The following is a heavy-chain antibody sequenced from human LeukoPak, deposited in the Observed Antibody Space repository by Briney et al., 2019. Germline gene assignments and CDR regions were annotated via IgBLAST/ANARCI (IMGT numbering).Heavy chain of an antibody. V-gene: IGHV4-61*08. D-gene: IGHD4-23*01. J-gene: IGHJ4*02. CDR2: IYYSGST. CDR1: GGSISSGGYS. CDR3: ARVSKSYGGNSLIDY. Sequence: SQTLSLTCAVSGGSISSGGYSWTWIRQPPGKGLEWIGYIYYSGSTNYNPSLKSRVTISVDTSKNQFSLKLSSVTAADTAVYYCARVSKSYGGNSLIDYWGQGTLVTVSS.